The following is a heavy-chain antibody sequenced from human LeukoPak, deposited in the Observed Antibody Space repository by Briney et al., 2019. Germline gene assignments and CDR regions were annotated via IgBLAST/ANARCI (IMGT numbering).Heavy chain of an antibody. V-gene: IGHV4-4*07. CDR3: ARNPVPRRVGSGGRFDP. CDR2: IYTSGLS. D-gene: IGHD3-10*01. Sequence: SETLSLTCTVSGGPVSGYFWSWIRQPAGKGLEWIGRIYTSGLSDYNPSLKSRVTMSVVTSKSQFSLKFFSVTAADTAVYYCARNPVPRRVGSGGRFDPWGQGILVTVSS. J-gene: IGHJ5*02. CDR1: GGPVSGYF.